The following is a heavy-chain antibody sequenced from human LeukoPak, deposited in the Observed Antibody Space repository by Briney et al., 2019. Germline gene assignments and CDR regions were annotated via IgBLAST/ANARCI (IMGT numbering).Heavy chain of an antibody. Sequence: SETLSLTCTVSGGSISSYYWSWIRQPPGKGLEWIGYIYYSGSTNYNPSLKSRVTISVDTSKNQFSLKLSSVTAADTAVYYCASPYDSSGYYHYWGQGTLVTVSS. CDR3: ASPYDSSGYYHY. V-gene: IGHV4-59*08. D-gene: IGHD3-22*01. CDR2: IYYSGST. CDR1: GGSISSYY. J-gene: IGHJ4*02.